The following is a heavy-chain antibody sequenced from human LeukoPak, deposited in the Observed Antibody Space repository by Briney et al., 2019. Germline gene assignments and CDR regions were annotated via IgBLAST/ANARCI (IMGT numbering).Heavy chain of an antibody. Sequence: SETLSLTCTVSGGSISSYYWSWIRQPPGKGLEWIGYIYYSGSTNYNPSLKSRVTISVDTSKNQFSLKLSSVTAADTAVYYCARSTVLFSGWFDPWGQGTLVTVSS. V-gene: IGHV4-59*01. J-gene: IGHJ5*02. CDR2: IYYSGST. CDR1: GGSISSYY. CDR3: ARSTVLFSGWFDP. D-gene: IGHD3-10*01.